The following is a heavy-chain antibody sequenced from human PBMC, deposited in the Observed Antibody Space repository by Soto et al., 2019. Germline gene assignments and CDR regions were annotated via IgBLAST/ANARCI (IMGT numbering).Heavy chain of an antibody. V-gene: IGHV3-30-3*01. CDR2: ISYDGSNK. CDR3: SGWYEGIFDY. D-gene: IGHD6-19*01. J-gene: IGHJ4*02. CDR1: GFTFSSYA. Sequence: QVQLVESGGGVVQPGRSLRLSCAASGFTFSSYAMHWVRQAPGKGLEWVAVISYDGSNKYYADSVKGRFTISRDNSKNTLYLQMNSPRAEDTAVYYCSGWYEGIFDYWGQGTLVTVSS.